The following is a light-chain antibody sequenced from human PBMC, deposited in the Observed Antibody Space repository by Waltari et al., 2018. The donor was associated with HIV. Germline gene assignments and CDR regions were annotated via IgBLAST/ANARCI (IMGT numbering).Light chain of an antibody. V-gene: IGLV2-11*01. CDR1: SSDVGGYNY. CDR2: DVS. CDR3: CSYAGSYTFV. Sequence: QSALTQPRSVSGSPGQSVTISCTGTSSDVGGYNYVSWYQQHPGKAPKLMIYDVSKRPSGVPDRFSGSKSGNTASLTISVLQAEDEADYYCCSYAGSYTFVFGGGTKLTVL. J-gene: IGLJ2*01.